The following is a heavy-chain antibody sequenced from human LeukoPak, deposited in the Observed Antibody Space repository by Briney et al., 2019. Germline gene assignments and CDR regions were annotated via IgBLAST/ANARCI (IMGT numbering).Heavy chain of an antibody. D-gene: IGHD2-15*01. J-gene: IGHJ4*02. CDR1: GGSISSNSYY. V-gene: IGHV4-39*01. Sequence: SETLSLTCTVSGGSISSNSYYWGWIRQPPGKGLEWIGSIYYSGSTYYNPSLKSRVTISVDTSKNQFSLKLSSVTAADTAVYYCARSLGYCSGGTCYSFDYWGQGTLGTVSS. CDR2: IYYSGST. CDR3: ARSLGYCSGGTCYSFDY.